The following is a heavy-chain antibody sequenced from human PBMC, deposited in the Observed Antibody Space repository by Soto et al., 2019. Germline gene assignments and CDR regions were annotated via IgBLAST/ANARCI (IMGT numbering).Heavy chain of an antibody. CDR3: SSGAWCHYSDFGMDV. CDR1: GGSFSGYY. D-gene: IGHD2-8*01. Sequence: PPETPSLTCAVQGGSFSGYYWSWIRKPPGKVLEWIGEINHSGSTNYNPSQNSRVTRSVDTSKNQFSLKLSSVTAAVTAVYYCSSGAWCHYSDFGMDVWGKGTTVS. CDR2: INHSGST. V-gene: IGHV4-34*01. J-gene: IGHJ6*04.